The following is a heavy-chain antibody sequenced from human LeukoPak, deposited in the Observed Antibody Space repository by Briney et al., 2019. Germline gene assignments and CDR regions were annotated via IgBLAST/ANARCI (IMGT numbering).Heavy chain of an antibody. CDR2: IDPSGGST. CDR1: GYTFTSYY. CDR3: AKGGGELDI. V-gene: IGHV1-46*01. D-gene: IGHD2-15*01. J-gene: IGHJ3*02. Sequence: ASVKVSCKASGYTFTSYYMHWVRQAPGQGLEWMGIIDPSGGSTIYAQKFQGRVTITRDMSTSTVYMQLSSLRSEDTAVYYCAKGGGELDIWGQGTMVTVSS.